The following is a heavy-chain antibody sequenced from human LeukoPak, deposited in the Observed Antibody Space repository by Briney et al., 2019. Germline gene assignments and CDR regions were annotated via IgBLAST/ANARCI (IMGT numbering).Heavy chain of an antibody. J-gene: IGHJ4*02. CDR2: ISYDGSNK. CDR3: AKTSGYYDSSGSTRGYYFDY. CDR1: GFTFSSYG. Sequence: GRSLRLSCAASGFTFSSYGMHWVRQAPGKGLEWVAVISYDGSNKYYADSVKGRFTISRDNSKNTLYLQMNSLRAEDTAVYYCAKTSGYYDSSGSTRGYYFDYWGQGTLVTVSS. V-gene: IGHV3-30*18. D-gene: IGHD3-22*01.